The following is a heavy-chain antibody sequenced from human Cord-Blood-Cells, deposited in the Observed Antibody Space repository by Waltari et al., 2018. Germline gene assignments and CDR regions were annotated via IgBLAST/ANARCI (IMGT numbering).Heavy chain of an antibody. J-gene: IGHJ3*02. CDR3: ARDYSYGDAFDI. CDR1: GFTSSSNY. V-gene: IGHV3-53*04. D-gene: IGHD5-18*01. CDR2: IYSGGST. Sequence: EVQLVESGGGLVQPGGCLRLSCAASGFTSSSNYIRCVRQAPGKGLEWVSVIYSGGSTYYADSVKGRFTISRHNSKNTLYLQMNSLRAEDTAVYYCARDYSYGDAFDIWGQGTMVTVSS.